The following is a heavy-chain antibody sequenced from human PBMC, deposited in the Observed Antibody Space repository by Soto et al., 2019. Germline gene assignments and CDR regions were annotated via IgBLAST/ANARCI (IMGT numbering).Heavy chain of an antibody. J-gene: IGHJ5*02. CDR2: ISGSGFKK. V-gene: IGHV3-23*01. CDR1: GFIFENFG. D-gene: IGHD1-26*01. CDR3: AKNQGVELVPLATVDWFDP. Sequence: GGTLRLSCAASGFIFENFGMSWVRQAPGKGLEWISSISGSGFKKYYADSVKGRFTISRDNSKSTVYLELNNLSAEDTAVHHCAKNQGVELVPLATVDWFDPWGQGSVVTVSS.